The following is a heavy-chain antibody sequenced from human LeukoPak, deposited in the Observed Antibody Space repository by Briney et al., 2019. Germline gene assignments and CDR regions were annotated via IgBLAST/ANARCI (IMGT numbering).Heavy chain of an antibody. CDR1: GFIVSSNY. V-gene: IGHV3-53*01. CDR3: ASPSSGQSFDI. J-gene: IGHJ3*02. CDR2: IYTGGNT. D-gene: IGHD6-19*01. Sequence: PGRSLRLSCAASGFIVSSNYMNWVRQAPGKGLECGSVIYTGGNTYYADSVKGRFTISGDNSKNTLYLQMHSLRAEDTAVYYCASPSSGQSFDIWGQGTMVTVSS.